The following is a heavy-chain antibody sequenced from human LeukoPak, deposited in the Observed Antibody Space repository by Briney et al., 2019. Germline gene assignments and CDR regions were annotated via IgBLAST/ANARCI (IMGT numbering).Heavy chain of an antibody. CDR1: GYTFTDYY. CDR2: INPNSGGT. V-gene: IGHV1-2*02. CDR3: AREELIAAAGPTLDY. J-gene: IGHJ4*02. Sequence: ASVKVSCKASGYTFTDYYMHWVRQAPGQGLEWMGWINPNSGGTNYAQKFQGRVTMTRDTSISTAYMELSRLSSDDTAVFYCAREELIAAAGPTLDYWGQGALVTVSS. D-gene: IGHD6-13*01.